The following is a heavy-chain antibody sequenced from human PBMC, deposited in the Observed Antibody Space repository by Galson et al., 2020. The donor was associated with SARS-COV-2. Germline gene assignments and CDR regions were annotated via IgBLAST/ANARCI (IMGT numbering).Heavy chain of an antibody. CDR2: IYSIGRT. CDR1: GGPISSGDYY. V-gene: IGHV4-30-4*02. Sequence: ETSDTLSLTCTVPGGPISSGDYYWSGTRQPHGKGLAWIGYIYSIGRTYYNPSIKSRVTTSATTSKNQFSLKLSSVTAADSGVYYCARAQTGKVSTIFGVVIISAFDIWGQGTMVTVSS. D-gene: IGHD3-3*01. J-gene: IGHJ3*02. CDR3: ARAQTGKVSTIFGVVIISAFDI.